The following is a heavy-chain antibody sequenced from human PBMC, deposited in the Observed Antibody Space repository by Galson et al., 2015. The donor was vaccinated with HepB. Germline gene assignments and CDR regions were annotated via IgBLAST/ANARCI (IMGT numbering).Heavy chain of an antibody. J-gene: IGHJ3*02. V-gene: IGHV3-48*01. CDR1: GFTLSSYS. CDR3: AKDFRGDIVVVPAAIGAFDI. CDR2: ISTSASST. D-gene: IGHD2-2*01. Sequence: SLRLSCAASGFTLSSYSMNWVRQAPGKGLEWLSYISTSASSTYYADSVKGRFTISRDNAKNLLSLQMNSLRAEDTAVYYCAKDFRGDIVVVPAAIGAFDIWGQGTMVTVSS.